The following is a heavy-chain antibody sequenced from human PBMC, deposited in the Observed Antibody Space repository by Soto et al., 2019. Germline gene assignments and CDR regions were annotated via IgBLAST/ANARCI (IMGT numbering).Heavy chain of an antibody. CDR3: AREGAGYSNNSAFDP. J-gene: IGHJ5*02. CDR1: GGSISSGGYY. D-gene: IGHD5-12*01. V-gene: IGHV4-31*03. Sequence: QVQLQESGPGLVKPSQTLSLTCTVSGGSISSGGYYWSWVRQHPRKGLEWIGYIYHSGNAYYNPSLKSRVTMSVDTSKNQFSLRLTSVTAADTAVYYCAREGAGYSNNSAFDPWGQGTLVTVSS. CDR2: IYHSGNA.